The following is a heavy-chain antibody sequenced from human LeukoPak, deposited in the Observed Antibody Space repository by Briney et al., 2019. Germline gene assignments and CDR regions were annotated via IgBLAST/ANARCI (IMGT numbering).Heavy chain of an antibody. CDR2: FNPNSGGT. V-gene: IGHV1-2*02. Sequence: ASVKVSCKASGYTFTGYYMHWVRQAPGQGLEWMGWFNPNSGGTNYAQKFQGRVTMTRDTSISTAYMELSRLRSDDTAVYYCARGAGYSSGWYYRYWGQGTLVTVSS. CDR3: ARGAGYSSGWYYRY. CDR1: GYTFTGYY. D-gene: IGHD6-19*01. J-gene: IGHJ4*02.